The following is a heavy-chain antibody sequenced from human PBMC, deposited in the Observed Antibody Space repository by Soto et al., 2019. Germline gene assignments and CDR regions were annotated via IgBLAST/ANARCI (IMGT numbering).Heavy chain of an antibody. CDR2: INPSGGST. CDR3: ASHYGDWAYFDY. V-gene: IGHV1-46*04. J-gene: IGHJ4*02. D-gene: IGHD4-17*01. Sequence: QVQLVQSGAEVRKPGASVRVSCKASGYTFTSYSMHWVRQAPGHGLEWMGIINPSGGSTYYAQKLQGRLTLTRDTSTSTVYMELSNLRSEDTAVYFCASHYGDWAYFDYWGQGTLVTVSS. CDR1: GYTFTSYS.